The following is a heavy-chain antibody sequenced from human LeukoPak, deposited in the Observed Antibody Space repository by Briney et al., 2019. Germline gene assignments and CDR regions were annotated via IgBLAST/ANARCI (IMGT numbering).Heavy chain of an antibody. J-gene: IGHJ4*02. CDR3: AGGRDVYRY. D-gene: IGHD5-24*01. CDR2: IKQDGSEK. V-gene: IGHV3-7*01. CDR1: GFTFSSYW. Sequence: GGSLRLSCAASGFTFSSYWMTWVRQAPGKGLEWVANIKQDGSEKYYVDSVKGRFTISRYNAKNSLYLQMNSLRAEDTAVYYCAGGRDVYRYWGQGTLVTVSS.